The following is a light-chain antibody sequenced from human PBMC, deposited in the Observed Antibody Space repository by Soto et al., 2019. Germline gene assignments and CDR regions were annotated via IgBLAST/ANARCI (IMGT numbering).Light chain of an antibody. J-gene: IGKJ1*01. CDR3: QHYYTSYTT. V-gene: IGKV3-20*01. CDR2: GAS. Sequence: EIVLTQSPGTLSLSPGDRATLSCRASESVRSSSLAWYQQRPGLAPRLLIYGASSRATGIPDRFSGSGSGTDFTLTISSLQSEDFAVYYCQHYYTSYTTFGQGTKVDI. CDR1: ESVRSSS.